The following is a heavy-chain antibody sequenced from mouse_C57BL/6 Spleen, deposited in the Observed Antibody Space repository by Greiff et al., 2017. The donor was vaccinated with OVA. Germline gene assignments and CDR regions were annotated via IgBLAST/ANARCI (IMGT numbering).Heavy chain of an antibody. V-gene: IGHV1-82*01. CDR3: ARKGDREWYFDV. Sequence: VQLQQSGPELVKPGASVKISCKASGYAFSSSWMNWVKQRPGKGLEWIGRIYPGDGDTNYNGKFKGKATLTADKSSSTAYMQLSSLTSEDSAVYVSARKGDREWYFDVWGTGTTVTVSS. CDR2: IYPGDGDT. J-gene: IGHJ1*03. CDR1: GYAFSSSW.